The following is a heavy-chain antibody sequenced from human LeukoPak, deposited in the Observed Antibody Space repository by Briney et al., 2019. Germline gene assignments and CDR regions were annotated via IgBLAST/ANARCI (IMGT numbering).Heavy chain of an antibody. V-gene: IGHV3-30*02. CDR2: IRYDGSNK. CDR3: AKVWVRGFYYYYMDV. J-gene: IGHJ6*03. D-gene: IGHD3-10*01. Sequence: GGSLRLSCAASGFTFSSYGMHWVRQAPGKGLEWVAFIRYDGSNKYYADSAKGRFTISRDNSKNTLYLQMNSLRAEDTAVYYCAKVWVRGFYYYYMDVWGKGTTVTVSS. CDR1: GFTFSSYG.